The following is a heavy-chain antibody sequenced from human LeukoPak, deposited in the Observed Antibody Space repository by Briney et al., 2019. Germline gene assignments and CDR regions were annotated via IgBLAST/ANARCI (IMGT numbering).Heavy chain of an antibody. J-gene: IGHJ3*02. CDR2: MFYSGRT. V-gene: IGHV4-39*07. Sequence: SETLSLTCTVSGGSISSGNYHWAWMRQPPGKGPEWIGSMFYSGRTYYNPSLKSRVTISVDTSKNQFSLKLSSVTAADTAVYYCARDGVWFEASDAFDIWGQGTMVTVSS. CDR3: ARDGVWFEASDAFDI. CDR1: GGSISSGNYH. D-gene: IGHD3-10*01.